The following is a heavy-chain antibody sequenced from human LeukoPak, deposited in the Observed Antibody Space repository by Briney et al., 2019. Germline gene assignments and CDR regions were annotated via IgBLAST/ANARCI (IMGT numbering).Heavy chain of an antibody. J-gene: IGHJ4*02. CDR2: INPNSGGT. V-gene: IGHV1-2*02. Sequence: GASVKVSCKASGYTFTGYYMHWVRQAPGQGLEWMGWINPNSGGTNYAQKFQGRVTMTRDTSISTAYMELSRLRSDDTAVYYCARDRSGFGEITFDYWGQGTLVTVSS. CDR3: ARDRSGFGEITFDY. CDR1: GYTFTGYY. D-gene: IGHD3-10*01.